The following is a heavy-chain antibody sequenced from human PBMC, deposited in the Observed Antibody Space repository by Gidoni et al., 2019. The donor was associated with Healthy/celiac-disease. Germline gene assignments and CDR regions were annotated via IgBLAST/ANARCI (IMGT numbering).Heavy chain of an antibody. D-gene: IGHD5-12*01. CDR2: ISGSGGST. Sequence: EVPLLESGGGLVQPGGSLRLSCAASGVPFSSYAMSWVRQAPGKGLEWVSAISGSGGSTYYADSVKGRFTISRDNSKNTLYLQMNSLRAEDTAVYYCAKFQTAYGGYGSYWGQGTLVTVSS. J-gene: IGHJ4*02. V-gene: IGHV3-23*01. CDR3: AKFQTAYGGYGSY. CDR1: GVPFSSYA.